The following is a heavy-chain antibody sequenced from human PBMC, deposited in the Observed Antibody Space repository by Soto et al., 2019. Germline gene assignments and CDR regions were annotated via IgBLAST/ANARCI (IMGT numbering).Heavy chain of an antibody. CDR1: GGTFSSYT. V-gene: IGHV1-69*08. CDR3: ARETRYCSGGSCYDNRGY. CDR2: IIPILGIA. D-gene: IGHD2-15*01. Sequence: QVQLVQSGAEVKKPGSSVKVSCKASGGTFSSYTISWVRQAPGQGLEWMGRIIPILGIANYAQKFQGRVTITADKSTSTAYMELSSLRSEDTTAYYCARETRYCSGGSCYDNRGYWGLGNLVTDSS. J-gene: IGHJ4*02.